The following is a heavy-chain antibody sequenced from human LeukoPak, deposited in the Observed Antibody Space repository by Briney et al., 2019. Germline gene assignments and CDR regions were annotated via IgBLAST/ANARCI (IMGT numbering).Heavy chain of an antibody. V-gene: IGHV4-4*09. J-gene: IGHJ6*03. Sequence: PSETLSLTCTVSGGSISSYYWSWIRQPPGKGLEWIGYIYTSGSTNYNPSLKSRVTISVDTSKNQFSLKLSSVTAADTAVYYCARDRGYSYYYYYMDVWGKGTTVTVSS. CDR1: GGSISSYY. D-gene: IGHD4-11*01. CDR3: ARDRGYSYYYYYMDV. CDR2: IYTSGST.